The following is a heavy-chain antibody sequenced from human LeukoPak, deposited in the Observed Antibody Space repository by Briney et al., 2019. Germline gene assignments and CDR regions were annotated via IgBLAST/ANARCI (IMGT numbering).Heavy chain of an antibody. V-gene: IGHV5-10-1*01. J-gene: IGHJ4*02. Sequence: GESLRISCKGSGYTFTGYYITWVRQMTGKGLEWMGRIDPTDSSTNYSPSFEGHVTISADKSTSTVYLQWSSLKASDTAIYYCARRKNFDSWGRGTLVTVSS. D-gene: IGHD3-9*01. CDR1: GYTFTGYY. CDR2: IDPTDSST. CDR3: ARRKNFDS.